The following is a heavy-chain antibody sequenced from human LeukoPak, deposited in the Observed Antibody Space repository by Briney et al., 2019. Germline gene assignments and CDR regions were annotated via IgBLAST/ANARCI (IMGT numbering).Heavy chain of an antibody. V-gene: IGHV4-59*01. D-gene: IGHD3-3*01. J-gene: IGHJ5*02. CDR3: ARDLSGENWFDP. Sequence: PSETLSLTCTVSGGSISSYYWSWIRQLPGKGLEWIGYIYYSGSTNYNPSLKSRATISVDTSKNQFSLKLSSVTAADTAVYYCARDLSGENWFDPWGQGTLVTVSS. CDR2: IYYSGST. CDR1: GGSISSYY.